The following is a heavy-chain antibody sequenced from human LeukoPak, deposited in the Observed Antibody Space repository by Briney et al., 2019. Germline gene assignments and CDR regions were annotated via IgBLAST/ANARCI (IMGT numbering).Heavy chain of an antibody. Sequence: GASVKVSCKASGYTFTGYYMHWVRQATGQGLEWMGWINPNSGGTNYVQKFQGRVTMTRDTSVSTAYMELTRLTSDDTAVYYCARSLAAAGTRTDYWGQGTLVTVSS. CDR1: GYTFTGYY. J-gene: IGHJ4*02. D-gene: IGHD6-13*01. V-gene: IGHV1-2*02. CDR3: ARSLAAAGTRTDY. CDR2: INPNSGGT.